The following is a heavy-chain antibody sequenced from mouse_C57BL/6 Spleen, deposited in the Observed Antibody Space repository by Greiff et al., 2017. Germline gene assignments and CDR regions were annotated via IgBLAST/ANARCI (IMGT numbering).Heavy chain of an antibody. Sequence: QVQLQQPGAELVKPGASVKLSCKASGYTFTSYWMHWVKQRPGRGLAWIGRIDPNRGGTKYNEKFKSKATLTVDKPSSTAYMQLSSLTSEDSAVYYCARAMTTVVAPYPMGYWGQGTSVTVSS. CDR2: IDPNRGGT. J-gene: IGHJ4*01. D-gene: IGHD1-1*01. V-gene: IGHV1-72*01. CDR3: ARAMTTVVAPYPMGY. CDR1: GYTFTSYW.